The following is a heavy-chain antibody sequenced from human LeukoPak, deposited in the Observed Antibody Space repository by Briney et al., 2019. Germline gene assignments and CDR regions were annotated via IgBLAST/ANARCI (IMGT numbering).Heavy chain of an antibody. CDR2: ISGSGGST. CDR3: ARDLHGSEEQPGHAYYDFWSGYYTGEAFDI. Sequence: PGGSLRLSCAASGFTFSSYAMSWVRQAPGKGLEWVSAISGSGGSTYYADSVKGRFTTSRDNSKNTLYLQMNSLRAEDTAVYYCARDLHGSEEQPGHAYYDFWSGYYTGEAFDIWGQGTMVTVSS. J-gene: IGHJ3*02. CDR1: GFTFSSYA. V-gene: IGHV3-23*01. D-gene: IGHD3-3*01.